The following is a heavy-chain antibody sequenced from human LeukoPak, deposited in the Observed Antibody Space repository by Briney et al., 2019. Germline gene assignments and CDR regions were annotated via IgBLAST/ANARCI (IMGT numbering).Heavy chain of an antibody. CDR1: GGTFSSCA. D-gene: IGHD5-18*01. CDR3: AREGGGYSYGLYPF. Sequence: SVKVSCKXSGGTFSSCAISWVRQAPGQGLEWMGRIIPIFGTANYAQKFQGRVTITTDESTSTAYMELSSLRSEDTAVYYCAREGGGYSYGLYPFWGQGTLVTVSS. J-gene: IGHJ4*02. CDR2: IIPIFGTA. V-gene: IGHV1-69*05.